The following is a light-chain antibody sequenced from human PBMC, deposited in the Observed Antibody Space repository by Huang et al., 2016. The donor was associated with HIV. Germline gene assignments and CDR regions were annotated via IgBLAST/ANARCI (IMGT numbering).Light chain of an antibody. J-gene: IGKJ4*01. Sequence: EIVMTQSPATLSVSPGQRVTLSCRANRSVSTNLAWYQQRHGQAPRLLIYGSSTRAPGIPARFSGSGSGTEFSLTISSLRSEDLALYYCHQYNNWLLSFGGGTRV. V-gene: IGKV3-15*01. CDR3: HQYNNWLLS. CDR2: GSS. CDR1: RSVSTN.